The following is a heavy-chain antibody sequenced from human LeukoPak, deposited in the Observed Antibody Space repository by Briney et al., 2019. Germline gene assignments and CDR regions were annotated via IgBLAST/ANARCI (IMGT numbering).Heavy chain of an antibody. J-gene: IGHJ5*02. Sequence: PSETLSLTCAVYGGSFSGYYWSWIRQPPGKGLEWIGEINHSGSTNYNPSLKSRVTISVDTSKNQFSLKLSSVTAADTAVYYCARGDSGHDNWFDPWGQGTLVTVSS. V-gene: IGHV4-34*01. CDR1: GGSFSGYY. D-gene: IGHD5-12*01. CDR3: ARGDSGHDNWFDP. CDR2: INHSGST.